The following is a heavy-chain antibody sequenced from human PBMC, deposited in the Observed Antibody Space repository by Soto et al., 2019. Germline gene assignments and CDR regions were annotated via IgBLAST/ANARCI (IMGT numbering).Heavy chain of an antibody. CDR3: AQNIYDDVVVTYGMDV. J-gene: IGHJ6*02. V-gene: IGHV3-23*01. D-gene: IGHD3-22*01. Sequence: GGSLRLSCAASGFTFSIYAISWVRQAPGKGLEWLSAISTSSDKTYYADSVEGRFTISRDNSKNTLYLQMNSLRVDETAVYYCAQNIYDDVVVTYGMDVWGQGTTVTVSS. CDR2: ISTSSDKT. CDR1: GFTFSIYA.